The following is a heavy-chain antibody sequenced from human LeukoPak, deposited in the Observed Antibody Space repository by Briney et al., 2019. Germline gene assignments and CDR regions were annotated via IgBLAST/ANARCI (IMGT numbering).Heavy chain of an antibody. CDR2: ITGDGDST. CDR1: GFTFDECA. D-gene: IGHD5-12*01. J-gene: IGHJ4*02. V-gene: IGHV3-43*02. CDR3: AKEGYGAYDLRF. Sequence: GGSLRLSCAASGFTFDECAMHWVRQTPGKGLEWVSLITGDGDSTYYADSVKGRFTISRDNCKNSLYLQMNSLRTEDTALYYCAKEGYGAYDLRFGGQGTLVTVSS.